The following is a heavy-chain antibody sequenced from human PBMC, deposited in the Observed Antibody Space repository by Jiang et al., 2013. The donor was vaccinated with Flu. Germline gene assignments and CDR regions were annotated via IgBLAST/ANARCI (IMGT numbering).Heavy chain of an antibody. J-gene: IGHJ4*02. CDR3: AQRPNWGLSGYFDY. CDR1: GFSLSTSGVG. V-gene: IGHV2-5*01. CDR2: IYWNDDK. Sequence: KPTQTLTLTCTFSGFSLSTSGVGVGWIRQPPGKALEWLALIYWNDDKRYSPSLKSRLTITKDTSKNQVVLTMTNMDPVDTATYYCAQRPNWGLSGYFDYWGQGTLVTVSS. D-gene: IGHD7-27*01.